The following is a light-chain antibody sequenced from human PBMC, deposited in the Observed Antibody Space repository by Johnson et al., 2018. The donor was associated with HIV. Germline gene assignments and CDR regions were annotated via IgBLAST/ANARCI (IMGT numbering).Light chain of an antibody. CDR3: GTWDSSLGAHYV. V-gene: IGLV1-51*02. CDR2: EKN. J-gene: IGLJ1*01. Sequence: HSVLTQPPSVSAAPGQKVTISCSGSSSNIGNNYVSWYQQLPGTAPKLLIYEKNKRPSGIPYRFSASKSGTSATLAITGLQTGDEADYYCGTWDSSLGAHYVFGSGTEVTVL. CDR1: SSNIGNNY.